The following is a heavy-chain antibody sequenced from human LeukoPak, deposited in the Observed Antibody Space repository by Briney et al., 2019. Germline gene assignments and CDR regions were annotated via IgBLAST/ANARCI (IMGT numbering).Heavy chain of an antibody. CDR3: ARDRDDRDSGQPRPLYYFDY. CDR2: IKPSGGST. J-gene: IGHJ4*02. D-gene: IGHD5-12*01. CDR1: GYTFTSYY. Sequence: ASVKVSCKASGYTFTSYYMHWVRQAPGQGLEWMGIIKPSGGSTSYAQKFQGRVTMTRDTSTSTVYMELSSLRSEDTAVYYCARDRDDRDSGQPRPLYYFDYWGQGTLVTVSS. V-gene: IGHV1-46*01.